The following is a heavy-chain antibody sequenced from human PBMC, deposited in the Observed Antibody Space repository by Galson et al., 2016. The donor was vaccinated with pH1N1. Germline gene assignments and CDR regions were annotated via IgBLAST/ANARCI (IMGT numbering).Heavy chain of an antibody. D-gene: IGHD4-23*01. CDR2: IDPNTGVT. V-gene: IGHV1-69*04. CDR1: GGIFSNYD. J-gene: IGHJ5*02. CDR3: APGGVVYGGNPHWFDP. Sequence: SVKVSCKASGGIFSNYDIIWVRQAPGQGLEWMGRIDPNTGVTHYAQKFQDRVTITADESTSTAYMELSSLTSEDAGVYYCAPGGVVYGGNPHWFDPWGQGTLVTVSS.